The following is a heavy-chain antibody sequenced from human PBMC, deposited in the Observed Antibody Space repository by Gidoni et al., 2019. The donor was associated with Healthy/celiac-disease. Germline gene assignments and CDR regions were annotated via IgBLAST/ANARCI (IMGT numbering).Heavy chain of an antibody. V-gene: IGHV3-9*01. CDR1: GFTFDDYA. Sequence: EVQLVESGGGLVQPGRSLRLSCAASGFTFDDYAMHWVRQAPGKGLEWVSVISWNSGSRGYADSVKGRFTISRDNAKNSLYLQMNSLRAEDTALYYCAKGKRYCSSTSCYTHRSLYYYYGMDVWGQGTTVTVSS. CDR2: ISWNSGSR. D-gene: IGHD2-2*02. J-gene: IGHJ6*02. CDR3: AKGKRYCSSTSCYTHRSLYYYYGMDV.